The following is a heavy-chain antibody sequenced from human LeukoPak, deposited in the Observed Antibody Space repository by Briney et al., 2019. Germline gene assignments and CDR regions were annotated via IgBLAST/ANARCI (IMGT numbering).Heavy chain of an antibody. CDR2: ISHDGDNQ. D-gene: IGHD3-10*01. V-gene: IGHV3-30-3*01. CDR1: GFSFSTFT. J-gene: IGHJ4*02. CDR3: ARDITPITGDY. Sequence: GGSLRLSCAASGFSFSTFTMHWVRQAPGRGLEWVALISHDGDNQYYADSVKGRFTVSRDNSKNTLYLQMDTLRAEDTAVYYYARDITPITGDYWGQGTLVTVSS.